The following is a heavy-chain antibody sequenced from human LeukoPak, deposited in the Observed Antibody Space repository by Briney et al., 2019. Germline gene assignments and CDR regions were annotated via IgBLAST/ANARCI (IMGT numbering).Heavy chain of an antibody. CDR1: GFTFSSYA. V-gene: IGHV3-64*01. J-gene: IGHJ4*02. Sequence: PGGSLRLSCAASGFTFSSYAMHWVRQAPGKGLEYVSAISSSGDSTYYANSVRGRFTISRDNSKHTLYLQMGSLRAEDTAVYYCASSYGSNKNPFEYWGQGTLVTVSS. D-gene: IGHD4-23*01. CDR2: ISSSGDST. CDR3: ASSYGSNKNPFEY.